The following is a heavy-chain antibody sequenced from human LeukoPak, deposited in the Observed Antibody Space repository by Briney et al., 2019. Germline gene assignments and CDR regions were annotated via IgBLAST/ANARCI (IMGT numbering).Heavy chain of an antibody. V-gene: IGHV3-21*01. J-gene: IGHJ4*02. CDR2: ISSSSTYI. CDR1: GFTFSDYT. D-gene: IGHD3-10*01. CDR3: VRERYHGSGAPKFDF. Sequence: GGSLRLSCAASGFTFSDYTMKWIRQAPGKGLEWVSSISSSSTYIHYADSVKGRFTISRDNAMHSLYLKMNSLRVDDTASYYCVRERYHGSGAPKFDFWGQGTLLTVSS.